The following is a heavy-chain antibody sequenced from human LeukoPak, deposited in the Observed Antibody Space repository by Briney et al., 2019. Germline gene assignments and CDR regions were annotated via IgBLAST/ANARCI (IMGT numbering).Heavy chain of an antibody. D-gene: IGHD3-22*01. J-gene: IGHJ4*02. V-gene: IGHV3-21*01. CDR1: GFTFSSYS. CDR2: ISSSSSYI. CDR3: ARDYYDSSGYYSFDY. Sequence: GGSLRLSCAASGFTFSSYSMNWVRQAPGKGLEWVSSISSSSSYIYYADSVKGRFTISRDNAKNSLYLQMNSLRAEDTAVYYCARDYYDSSGYYSFDYWGQGTLVTVSS.